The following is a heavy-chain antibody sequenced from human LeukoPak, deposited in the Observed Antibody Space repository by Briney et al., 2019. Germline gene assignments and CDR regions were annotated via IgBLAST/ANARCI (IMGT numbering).Heavy chain of an antibody. CDR1: GFTFSSYG. CDR2: IWNDGGKK. V-gene: IGHV3-33*01. D-gene: IGHD3-22*01. CDR3: ARGYYYGTTGHFDS. J-gene: IGHJ4*02. Sequence: GGSLRLSCAASGFTFSSYGMHWVRQAPDKGLEWVAVIWNDGGKKYYADSVKGRFTISRDNSKNTLHLQMNSLRAEDTAVFYCARGYYYGTTGHFDSWGQGSLVTVSS.